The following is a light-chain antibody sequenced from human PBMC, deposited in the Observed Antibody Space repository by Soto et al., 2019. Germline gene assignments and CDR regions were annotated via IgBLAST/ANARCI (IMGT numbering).Light chain of an antibody. Sequence: QSALTQPASVSGSPGQSITISCTGTSSDVGGYSYVSWYQQHPGKAPKLMIYEVRNRPSGVSNRFSGSKSGNTASLTISGLQAEDEAEYYCSSYAASDNFVVFGGGTKLTVL. CDR1: SSDVGGYSY. CDR3: SSYAASDNFVV. CDR2: EVR. J-gene: IGLJ2*01. V-gene: IGLV2-14*01.